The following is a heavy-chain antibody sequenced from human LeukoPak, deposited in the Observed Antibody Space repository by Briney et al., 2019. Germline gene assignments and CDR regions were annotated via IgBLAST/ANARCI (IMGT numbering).Heavy chain of an antibody. D-gene: IGHD2-2*01. CDR1: GFTFSSYG. J-gene: IGHJ4*02. V-gene: IGHV3-30*18. CDR3: AKGGPAET. Sequence: PGRSLRLPCAASGFTFSSYGMHWVRQAPGKGLEWVAVISYDGSNKYYADSVKGRFTISRDNSKNTLYLQMNSLRAEDTAVYYCAKGGPAETWGQGTLVTVSS. CDR2: ISYDGSNK.